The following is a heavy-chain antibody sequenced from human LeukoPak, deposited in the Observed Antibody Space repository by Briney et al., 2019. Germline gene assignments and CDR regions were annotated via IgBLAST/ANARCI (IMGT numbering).Heavy chain of an antibody. CDR1: GYTFTSYG. J-gene: IGHJ6*02. D-gene: IGHD6-19*01. Sequence: ASVKVSCTASGYTFTSYGISGVRQAPGQGLEWMGWISAYNGNTNYAQKLQGRVTMTTDTPTSTAYMELRSLRSDDTDVYYCARFKGYSSGWYARNYYYGMDVWGQGTTVTVSS. CDR3: ARFKGYSSGWYARNYYYGMDV. CDR2: ISAYNGNT. V-gene: IGHV1-18*01.